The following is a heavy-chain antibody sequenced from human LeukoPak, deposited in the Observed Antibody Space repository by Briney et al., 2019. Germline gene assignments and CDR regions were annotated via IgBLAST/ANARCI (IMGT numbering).Heavy chain of an antibody. CDR3: ARERGSSSWMTFDY. D-gene: IGHD6-13*01. V-gene: IGHV3-21*01. CDR1: GFTFSSYS. CDR2: ISSSSSYI. J-gene: IGHJ4*02. Sequence: GGSLRLSCAASGFTFSSYSMSWVRQAPGKGLEWVSSISSSSSYIYHADSVKGRFTISRDNAKNSLYLQMNSLRAEDTAVYYCARERGSSSWMTFDYWGQGTLVTVPS.